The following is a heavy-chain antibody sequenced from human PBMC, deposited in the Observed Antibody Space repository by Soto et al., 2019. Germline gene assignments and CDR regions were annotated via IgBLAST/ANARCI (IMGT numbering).Heavy chain of an antibody. CDR2: ISSGSGDI. CDR3: AKRAPFGVFEGRAFDV. CDR1: GFTFRSYG. D-gene: IGHD3-3*01. V-gene: IGHV3-48*02. Sequence: EAQLVESGGGVVQPGGSLRLSCEASGFTFRSYGMTWVRQAPGKGLEWVAYISSGSGDIFYADSVTGRFTISRDNTRNSVFLHMDRLRDADSALYYCAKRAPFGVFEGRAFDVWGQGTMVIVSS. J-gene: IGHJ3*01.